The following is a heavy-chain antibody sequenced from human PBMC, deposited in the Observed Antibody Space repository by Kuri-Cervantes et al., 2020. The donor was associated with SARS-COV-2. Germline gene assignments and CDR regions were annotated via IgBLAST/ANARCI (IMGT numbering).Heavy chain of an antibody. CDR3: ARDYRGFGDSSRDDY. Sequence: GESLKISCAASGFTFDDYVMSWVRQAPGKGLEWVSSINWNGGSTNYADSVKGRFTISRDNSKNTLYLQMNSLRAEDTAVYYCARDYRGFGDSSRDDYWGQGTLVTVSS. CDR1: GFTFDDYV. D-gene: IGHD6-13*01. CDR2: INWNGGST. V-gene: IGHV3-20*04. J-gene: IGHJ4*02.